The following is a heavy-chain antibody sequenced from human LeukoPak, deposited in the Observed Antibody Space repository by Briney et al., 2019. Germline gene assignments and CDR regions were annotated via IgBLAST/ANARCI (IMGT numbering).Heavy chain of an antibody. J-gene: IGHJ3*02. V-gene: IGHV3-30-3*01. Sequence: GRSLRLSCAASGFTFSSYAMHWVRQAPGKGLEWVAVISYDGSNKYYADSVKGRFTISRDNSKNTLYLQMNSLRAEDTAVYYCATSTSSGYDAFDIWGQGTMVTVSS. CDR3: ATSTSSGYDAFDI. CDR2: ISYDGSNK. CDR1: GFTFSSYA. D-gene: IGHD5-12*01.